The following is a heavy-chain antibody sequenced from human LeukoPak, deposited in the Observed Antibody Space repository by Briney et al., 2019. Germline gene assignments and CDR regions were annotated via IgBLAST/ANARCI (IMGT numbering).Heavy chain of an antibody. D-gene: IGHD4-23*01. CDR3: ASDYGGSSPFDY. V-gene: IGHV3-21*01. Sequence: PGGSLRLSCAASGFTFSSYSMNWVRQAPGKGLEWVSSISSSSSYIYYADSVKGRFTISRDNAKNSLYLQMNSLRAEDTAVYYCASDYGGSSPFDYWGQGTLVTVSS. J-gene: IGHJ4*02. CDR1: GFTFSSYS. CDR2: ISSSSSYI.